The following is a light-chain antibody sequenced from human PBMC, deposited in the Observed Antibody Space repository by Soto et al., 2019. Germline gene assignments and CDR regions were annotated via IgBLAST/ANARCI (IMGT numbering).Light chain of an antibody. V-gene: IGKV3-20*01. J-gene: IGKJ5*01. CDR3: QQYGSSPT. Sequence: EIVLTHSPGTLSLSPGERATLSCRASQSVSSSYLAWYQQKPGQTPRRLIYGASNRATDIPDRFSGSGSGTDFTLTISRLEPEDFAVYYCQQYGSSPTFGEGTRLEIK. CDR2: GAS. CDR1: QSVSSSY.